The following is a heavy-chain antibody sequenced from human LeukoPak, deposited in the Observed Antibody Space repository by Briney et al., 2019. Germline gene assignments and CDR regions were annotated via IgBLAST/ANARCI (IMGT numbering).Heavy chain of an antibody. CDR3: AKNPWDWYSHPTHYFDY. V-gene: IGHV3-23*01. J-gene: IGHJ4*02. CDR1: AFTFSSYT. D-gene: IGHD3/OR15-3a*01. Sequence: PGGSLRLSCAASAFTFSSYTMNWVRQAPGKGLEWVSGISGADSGGNTKYADSMKGRFTISGDNSKNTLFLQMNSLRVEDTAVYYCAKNPWDWYSHPTHYFDYWGQGAQVTVSS. CDR2: ISGADSGGNT.